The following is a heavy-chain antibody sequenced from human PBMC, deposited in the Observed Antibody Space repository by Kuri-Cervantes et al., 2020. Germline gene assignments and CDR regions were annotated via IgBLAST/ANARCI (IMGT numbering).Heavy chain of an antibody. V-gene: IGHV3-23*01. CDR1: GFTFSSYA. D-gene: IGHD5-18*01. CDR3: ARDRVDTYYYYGMDV. CDR2: ISGSGGST. Sequence: GESLKISCAASGFTFSSYAMSWVRQAPGKGLEWVSAISGSGGSTYYADSVKGRFTISRDNSKNTLYLQMNSLRAEDTAVYYCARDRVDTYYYYGMDVWGQGTTVTVSS. J-gene: IGHJ6*02.